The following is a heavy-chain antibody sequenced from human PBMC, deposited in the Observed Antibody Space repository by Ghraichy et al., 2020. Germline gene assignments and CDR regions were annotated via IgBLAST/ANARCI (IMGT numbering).Heavy chain of an antibody. CDR1: GGSFSGYY. Sequence: SETLSLTCAVYGGSFSGYYWSWIRQPPGKGLEWIGEINHSGSTNYNPSLKSRVTISVDTSKNQFSLKLSSVTAADTAVYYCARPRRSYCSSTSCDVPFDYWGQGTLVTVSS. V-gene: IGHV4-34*01. J-gene: IGHJ4*02. D-gene: IGHD2-2*01. CDR2: INHSGST. CDR3: ARPRRSYCSSTSCDVPFDY.